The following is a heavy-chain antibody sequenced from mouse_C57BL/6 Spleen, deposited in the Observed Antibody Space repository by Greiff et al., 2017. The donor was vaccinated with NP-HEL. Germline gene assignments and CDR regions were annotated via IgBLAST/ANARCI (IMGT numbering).Heavy chain of an antibody. CDR1: GYTFTDYE. CDR3: TTYFDY. V-gene: IGHV1-15*01. Sequence: VQLQQSGAELVRPGASVSLSCTASGYTFTDYEMHWVKQTPVHGLEWIGAIDPETCGTAYNQKIKGKAILTADKSSSTDYIELHSLTSEDSDVYYCTTYFDYWGQGTTLTVSS. J-gene: IGHJ2*01. CDR2: IDPETCGT.